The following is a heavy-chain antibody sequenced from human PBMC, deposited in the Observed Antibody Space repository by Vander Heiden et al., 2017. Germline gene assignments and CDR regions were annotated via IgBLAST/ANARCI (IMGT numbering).Heavy chain of an antibody. Sequence: EVQLVESGGGLVQPGRSLRLSCAVSGFTFDDYAMHWVRQAPGKGLGWVSGSSWNSGSIGYADSVKGRFTISRDNAKNSLYLQMNSLRAEDTALYYCAKDMTGSYWYFDLWGRGTLVTVSS. V-gene: IGHV3-9*01. CDR2: SSWNSGSI. J-gene: IGHJ2*01. D-gene: IGHD1-26*01. CDR1: GFTFDDYA. CDR3: AKDMTGSYWYFDL.